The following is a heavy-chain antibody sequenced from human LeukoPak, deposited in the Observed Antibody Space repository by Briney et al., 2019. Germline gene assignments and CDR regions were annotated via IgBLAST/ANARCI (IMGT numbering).Heavy chain of an antibody. CDR3: VRLRGDF. CDR2: INKDGSEK. J-gene: IGHJ4*02. V-gene: IGHV3-7*01. Sequence: GGSLRLSCAASGFTFSNYWIHWVRQAPGKGLEWVAQINKDGSEKYYMDSVKGRFTISRDNAKNSLYLQLNSLRPEDAAVYYCVRLRGDFWGQGTLVTVSS. CDR1: GFTFSNYW.